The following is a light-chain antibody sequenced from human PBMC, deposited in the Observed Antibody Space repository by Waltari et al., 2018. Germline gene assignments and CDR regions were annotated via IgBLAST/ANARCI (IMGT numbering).Light chain of an antibody. J-gene: IGLJ3*02. CDR2: QNS. CDR1: SSNIAINY. CDR3: SAWDDSLSAWV. V-gene: IGLV1-47*01. Sequence: QSVLSQPPAASGTPGQRVIISCSGTSSNIAINYVYWYQQLPGMAPKLLIFQNSQRPSGVPDRFSGSKSGTSASLAISGLRSEDEADYYCSAWDDSLSAWVFGGWTKLTVL.